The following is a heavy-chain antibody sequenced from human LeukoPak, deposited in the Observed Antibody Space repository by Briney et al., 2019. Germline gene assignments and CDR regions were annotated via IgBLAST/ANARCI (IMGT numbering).Heavy chain of an antibody. CDR2: INSDGSTT. D-gene: IGHD2-15*01. CDR1: GFTFSSDW. CDR3: ARDRYYSFDY. V-gene: IGHV3-74*03. J-gene: IGHJ4*02. Sequence: GGSLRLSCAASGFTFSSDWMHWVRQAPGKGLVWVSRINSDGSTTKYADSVRGRFTISRDNAKNTLYLQMNSLGAKDTAVYYCARDRYYSFDYWGQGTLVTVSS.